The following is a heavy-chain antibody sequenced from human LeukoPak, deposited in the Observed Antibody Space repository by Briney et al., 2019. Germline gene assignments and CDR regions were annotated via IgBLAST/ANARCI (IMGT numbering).Heavy chain of an antibody. D-gene: IGHD3-10*01. V-gene: IGHV1-2*02. Sequence: ASVKVSCKASGYTFTGYYMHWVRQAPGQGLEWMGWINPNSGGTNYAQKFQGRVTMTRDTSISTAYMELSRLRSDDTAVYYCAREYYGSGSYYSERSWNWFDPWGQGTLVTVSP. CDR1: GYTFTGYY. J-gene: IGHJ5*02. CDR3: AREYYGSGSYYSERSWNWFDP. CDR2: INPNSGGT.